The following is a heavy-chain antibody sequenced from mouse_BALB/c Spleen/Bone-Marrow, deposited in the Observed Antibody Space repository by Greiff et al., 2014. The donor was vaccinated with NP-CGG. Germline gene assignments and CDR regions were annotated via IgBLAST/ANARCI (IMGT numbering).Heavy chain of an antibody. D-gene: IGHD2-14*01. J-gene: IGHJ3*01. CDR3: ATYYRYDRRFAY. CDR1: GFNIKDTY. V-gene: IGHV14-3*02. Sequence: EVQLQQSGAELVKPGASVKLSCTASGFNIKDTYMHWVKQRPEQGLEWIGRIDPANGNTKYDPKFQGKATITADTSSNTAYLQLSNLTSEDTDVYYCATYYRYDRRFAYWGQGTLVTVSA. CDR2: IDPANGNT.